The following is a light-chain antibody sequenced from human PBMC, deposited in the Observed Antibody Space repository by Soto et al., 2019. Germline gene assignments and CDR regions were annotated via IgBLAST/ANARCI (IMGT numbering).Light chain of an antibody. Sequence: QSVLTQPASVSGSPGQSITISCTGTSSDVGGYNYVSWYQQHPGKAPKLLIYDVSNRPSGVSNRLSGSKSGNTASLTVSGLQADDEADYYCNSYSSSSTTYVFGTGTKVTVL. J-gene: IGLJ1*01. V-gene: IGLV2-14*03. CDR1: SSDVGGYNY. CDR2: DVS. CDR3: NSYSSSSTTYV.